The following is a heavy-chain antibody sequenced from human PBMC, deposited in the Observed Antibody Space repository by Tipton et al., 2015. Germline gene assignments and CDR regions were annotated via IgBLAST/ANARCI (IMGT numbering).Heavy chain of an antibody. Sequence: TLSLTCAVYGGSFSGYYWCWIRQPPGQGLEWIGEINHSGTTNSNPPLNSQVTISVYTSMNQFSLKLSSVTAADTAVYYCARAPLVGATPSAPYYCYGMDVWGQGTTVTVSS. CDR1: GGSFSGYY. CDR2: INHSGTT. V-gene: IGHV4-34*01. J-gene: IGHJ6*02. CDR3: ARAPLVGATPSAPYYCYGMDV. D-gene: IGHD1-26*01.